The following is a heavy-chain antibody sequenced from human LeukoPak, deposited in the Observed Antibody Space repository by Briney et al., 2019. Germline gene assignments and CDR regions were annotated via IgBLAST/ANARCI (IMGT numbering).Heavy chain of an antibody. J-gene: IGHJ4*02. V-gene: IGHV1-18*01. D-gene: IGHD6-13*01. CDR2: ISAYNGNT. Sequence: ASVKVSCKASGYTFTSYGISWVRQAPGQGLEWMGWISAYNGNTNYAQKLQGRVTMTTDTSTSIAYMELRSLRSDDTAVYYCARDTNPIAAAGYDYWGQGTLVTVSS. CDR1: GYTFTSYG. CDR3: ARDTNPIAAAGYDY.